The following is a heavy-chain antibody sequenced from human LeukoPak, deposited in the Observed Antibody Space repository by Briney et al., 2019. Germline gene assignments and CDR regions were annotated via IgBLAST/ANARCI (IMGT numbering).Heavy chain of an antibody. CDR1: GGSISSYY. D-gene: IGHD3-16*01. Sequence: SETLSLTCTVSGGSISSYYWSWIRQPPGKGLEWIGEINHSGSTNYNPSLKSRVTISVDTSKNQFSLKLSSVTAADTAVYYCARQLITRSLRVWDYWGQGTLVTVSS. CDR3: ARQLITRSLRVWDY. J-gene: IGHJ4*02. CDR2: INHSGST. V-gene: IGHV4-34*01.